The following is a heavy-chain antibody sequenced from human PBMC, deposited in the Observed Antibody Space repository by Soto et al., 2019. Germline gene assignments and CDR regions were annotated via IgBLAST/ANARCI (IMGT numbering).Heavy chain of an antibody. D-gene: IGHD3-22*01. Sequence: YSWSCVVQPAEKRLEWIGRIYTSGSTNYNPSLKSRVTMSVDTSKNQFSLKLSSVTAAETAVYYCARVGSEGPYYAASTDYYSHAMHV. J-gene: IGHJ6*01. CDR1: YS. CDR2: IYTSGST. CDR3: ARVGSEGPYYAASTDYYSHAMHV. V-gene: IGHV4-4*07.